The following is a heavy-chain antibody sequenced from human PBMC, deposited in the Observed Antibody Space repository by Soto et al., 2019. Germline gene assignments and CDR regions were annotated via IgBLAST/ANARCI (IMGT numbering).Heavy chain of an antibody. D-gene: IGHD5-18*01. J-gene: IGHJ6*02. V-gene: IGHV3-30*18. CDR2: ISYDGSKE. Sequence: QVQLVESGGGVVQPGRSLRLSCAASGFTFSSYGMHWVRQAPGKGLEWVAVISYDGSKEFYADSVKGRFTISRDNSKNTLYLQMNSLTAEDTAVYYCAKDLRLWSKDYYYYGMDVWGQGTTVTVSS. CDR3: AKDLRLWSKDYYYYGMDV. CDR1: GFTFSSYG.